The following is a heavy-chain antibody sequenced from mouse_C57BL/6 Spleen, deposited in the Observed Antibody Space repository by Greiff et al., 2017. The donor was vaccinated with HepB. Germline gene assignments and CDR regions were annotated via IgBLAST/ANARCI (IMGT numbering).Heavy chain of an antibody. Sequence: QVQLQQPGAELVKPGASVKLSCKASGYTFTSYWMQWVKQRPGQGLEWIGEIDPSDSYTNYNQKFKSKATLTVDTSSSTAYMQLSSLTSEDSAVYYGARWGPYYAMDYWGQRTSVTVSS. CDR1: GYTFTSYW. CDR3: ARWGPYYAMDY. CDR2: IDPSDSYT. J-gene: IGHJ4*01. V-gene: IGHV1-50*01.